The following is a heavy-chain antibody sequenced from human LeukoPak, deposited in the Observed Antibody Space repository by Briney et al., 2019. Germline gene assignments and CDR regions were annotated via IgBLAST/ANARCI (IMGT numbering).Heavy chain of an antibody. Sequence: GGSLRLSCAASGFTFSSYWMHWVRQAPGKGLVWVSRINSDGSSTSYADSVKGRFTISRDNAKNTLYLQMNSLRAEDTAVYYCARQARLRYFDLATLYYFDYWGQGTLVTVSS. CDR3: ARQARLRYFDLATLYYFDY. CDR2: INSDGSST. D-gene: IGHD3-9*01. J-gene: IGHJ4*02. CDR1: GFTFSSYW. V-gene: IGHV3-74*01.